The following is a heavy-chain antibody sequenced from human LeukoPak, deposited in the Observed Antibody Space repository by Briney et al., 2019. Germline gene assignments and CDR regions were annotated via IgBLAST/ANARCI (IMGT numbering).Heavy chain of an antibody. CDR2: ISTSGIE. D-gene: IGHD4-17*01. V-gene: IGHV3-48*03. Sequence: PGGSLRLSCAASGFTFSTYEMNWVRQAPGKGLEWVSYISTSGIEHYADSVRGRFTISRDNAKKSVYLQMNSLRVDDTAVYYCSRVVTTVTTWHFDPWGRGTLVTVFS. CDR1: GFTFSTYE. CDR3: SRVVTTVTTWHFDP. J-gene: IGHJ2*01.